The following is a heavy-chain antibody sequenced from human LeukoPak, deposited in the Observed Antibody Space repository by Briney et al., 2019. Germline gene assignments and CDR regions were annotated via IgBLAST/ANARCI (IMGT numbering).Heavy chain of an antibody. CDR2: ISSNGGST. CDR3: ARGKWELLLGPDY. J-gene: IGHJ4*02. D-gene: IGHD1-26*01. V-gene: IGHV3-64*04. CDR1: GFTFSNYA. Sequence: PGGSLRLSCSASGFTFSNYAMHWVRQAPGKGLEYVSAISSNGGSTYYADSVKGRFTISRDNAKNSLYLQMNSLRAGDTAVYYCARGKWELLLGPDYWGQGTLVTVSS.